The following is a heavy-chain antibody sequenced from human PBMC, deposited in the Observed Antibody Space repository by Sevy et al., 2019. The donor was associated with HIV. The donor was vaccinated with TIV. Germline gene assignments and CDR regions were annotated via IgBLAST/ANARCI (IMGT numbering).Heavy chain of an antibody. CDR3: AKDSSGWHYFDY. CDR1: GFMFRTYA. Sequence: GGSLRLSCAASGFMFRTYAMSWVRHAPGKGLEWVSGISGSGDNTYYADSVKGHFTISRDNSKNTLYLQMNSLTADDTAVYVCAKDSSGWHYFDYWGQGTLVTVSS. D-gene: IGHD6-19*01. V-gene: IGHV3-23*01. J-gene: IGHJ4*02. CDR2: ISGSGDNT.